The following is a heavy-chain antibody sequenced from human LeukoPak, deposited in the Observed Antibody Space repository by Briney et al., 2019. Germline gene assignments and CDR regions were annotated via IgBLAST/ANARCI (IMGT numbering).Heavy chain of an antibody. Sequence: PSETLSLTCTVSGGSISSYYWSRIRQPAGKGLEWIGRIYTSGSTNYNPSLKSRVTMSVDTSKNQFSLKLSSVTAADTAVYYCARDYYDSSGTNAFDIWGQGTMVTVSS. D-gene: IGHD3-22*01. CDR3: ARDYYDSSGTNAFDI. CDR2: IYTSGST. CDR1: GGSISSYY. V-gene: IGHV4-4*07. J-gene: IGHJ3*02.